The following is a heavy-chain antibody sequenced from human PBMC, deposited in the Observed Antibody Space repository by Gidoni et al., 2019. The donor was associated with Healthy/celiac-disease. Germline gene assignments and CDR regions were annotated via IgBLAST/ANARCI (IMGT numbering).Heavy chain of an antibody. CDR1: GYSFTSYW. CDR3: ASQTRDGYNFHYFDY. V-gene: IGHV5-51*01. D-gene: IGHD5-12*01. J-gene: IGHJ4*02. CDR2: IYPSDSDT. Sequence: EVQLVQSGAEVKKPGESLKISCKGSGYSFTSYWIGWVRQMPGKGLEWMGIIYPSDSDTRYSPSFQGQVTISADKSISTAYLQWSSLKASDTAMYYCASQTRDGYNFHYFDYWGQGTLVTVSS.